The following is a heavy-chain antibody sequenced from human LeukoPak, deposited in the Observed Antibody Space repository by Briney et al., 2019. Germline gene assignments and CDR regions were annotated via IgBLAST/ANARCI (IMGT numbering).Heavy chain of an antibody. CDR3: ARGWTTVLSSMGY. Sequence: VASVKVSCKASGFTFSSSAVQWVRQARGQRLEWIGWIVVGSGNTNYAQKFQERVTITRDMSTSTAYMELTSLRSEDTALYYCARGWTTVLSSMGYWGQGTLVTVSS. CDR1: GFTFSSSA. J-gene: IGHJ4*02. D-gene: IGHD4-11*01. CDR2: IVVGSGNT. V-gene: IGHV1-58*01.